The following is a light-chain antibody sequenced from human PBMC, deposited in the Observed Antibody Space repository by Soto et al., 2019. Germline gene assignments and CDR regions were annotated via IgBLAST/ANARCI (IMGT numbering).Light chain of an antibody. V-gene: IGKV1-5*03. Sequence: DIQMTQSPSTLSASVGDRVTITCRASQSISSWLAWYQQKSGKAPKLLIYKASSLESGVPSRFSGSGSGTEFTLTISSLQPDDFATYYCQQYNSYQATFGQGTKVEIK. CDR3: QQYNSYQAT. J-gene: IGKJ1*01. CDR1: QSISSW. CDR2: KAS.